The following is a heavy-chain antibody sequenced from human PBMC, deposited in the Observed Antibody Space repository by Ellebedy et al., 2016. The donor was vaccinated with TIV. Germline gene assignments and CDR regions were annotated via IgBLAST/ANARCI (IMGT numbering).Heavy chain of an antibody. CDR1: GYTFTSYD. D-gene: IGHD3-10*01. CDR3: TRVRSGSLKNWFDH. CDR2: MNPTSGNT. Sequence: AASVQVSCKASGYTFTSYDINWVRQATGQGFEWMVWMNPTSGNTGYAQKFQGRVTMTRNTSISTAYMELSSLRSEDTAVYYCTRVRSGSLKNWFDHWGQGTPVTVSS. V-gene: IGHV1-8*01. J-gene: IGHJ5*02.